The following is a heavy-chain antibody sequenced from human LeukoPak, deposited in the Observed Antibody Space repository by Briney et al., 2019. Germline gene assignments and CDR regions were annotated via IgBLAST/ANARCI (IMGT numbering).Heavy chain of an antibody. D-gene: IGHD3-22*01. Sequence: SETLSLTCTVSDGSISTSDYYWGWIRQPPGKGLEWIGSIYYSGSTYYNPSLRGRVTIFVDSSKSQFSLKLTSVTAADTAVYYCARHQRRNHYYDSSGYYYVPNSVSRADWFDPWGQGTLVTVSS. V-gene: IGHV4-39*01. CDR1: DGSISTSDYY. J-gene: IGHJ5*02. CDR3: ARHQRRNHYYDSSGYYYVPNSVSRADWFDP. CDR2: IYYSGST.